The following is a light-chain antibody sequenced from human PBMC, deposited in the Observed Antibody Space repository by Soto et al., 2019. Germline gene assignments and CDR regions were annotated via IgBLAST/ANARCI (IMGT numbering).Light chain of an antibody. V-gene: IGKV3-15*01. J-gene: IGKJ5*01. CDR2: GAS. CDR1: QSVSSN. Sequence: EIVMTQSPATLSVSPGERATLCCRASQSVSSNLAWYQQKPGQAPRLLIYGASTRATGIPARFSGSGSGTDFTLTISSLQFDDSAVYYCQQYNNWWTFGQGTRLEIK. CDR3: QQYNNWWT.